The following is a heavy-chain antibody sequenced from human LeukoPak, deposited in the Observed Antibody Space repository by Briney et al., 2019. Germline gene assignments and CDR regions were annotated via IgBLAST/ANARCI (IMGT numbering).Heavy chain of an antibody. CDR3: VRHDGRGGATMGAFDS. CDR2: VYYGRTT. D-gene: IGHD5-12*01. CDR1: AGSFISSSHH. V-gene: IGHV4-39*01. Sequence: PSETLSLTCTVSAGSFISSSHHWGWIRQPPGTGLEWIGSVYYGRTTYYNPSLDGRVTVSLDTSANQFSLQLNSVTAADTAVYYCVRHDGRGGATMGAFDSWGQGSLVTVSS. J-gene: IGHJ5*01.